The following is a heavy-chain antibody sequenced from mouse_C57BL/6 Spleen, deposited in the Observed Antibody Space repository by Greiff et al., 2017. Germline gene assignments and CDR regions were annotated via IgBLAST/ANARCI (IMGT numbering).Heavy chain of an antibody. CDR3: ARQRGYYSNYDWYFDV. V-gene: IGHV1-47*01. J-gene: IGHJ1*03. D-gene: IGHD2-5*01. CDR1: GYTFTTYP. Sequence: VQLQESGAELVKPGASVKMSCKASGYTFTTYPIEWMKQNHGKSLEWIGNFHPYNDDTKYNEKFKGKATLTVEKSSSTVYLDLSRLTSDDSAVYYCARQRGYYSNYDWYFDVCGTGTTVTVSS. CDR2: FHPYNDDT.